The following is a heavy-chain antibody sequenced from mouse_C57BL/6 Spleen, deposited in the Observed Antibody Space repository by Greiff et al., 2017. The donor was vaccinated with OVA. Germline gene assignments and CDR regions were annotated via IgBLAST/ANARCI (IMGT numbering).Heavy chain of an antibody. J-gene: IGHJ3*01. CDR2: IDPEDGET. Sequence: VQLQQSGAELVKPGASVTLSCTASGFNIKDYYMHWVKQRTEQGLEWIGRIDPEDGETKYAPEFQGKATITADTSSNTAYLQLSSLTSEDTAVYDCARLRGSSPAWFADWGQGTLVTVSA. CDR3: ARLRGSSPAWFAD. D-gene: IGHD1-1*01. CDR1: GFNIKDYY. V-gene: IGHV14-2*01.